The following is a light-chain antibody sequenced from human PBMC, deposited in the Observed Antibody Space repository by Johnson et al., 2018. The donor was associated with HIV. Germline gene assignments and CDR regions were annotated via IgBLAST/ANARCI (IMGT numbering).Light chain of an antibody. CDR2: ENN. V-gene: IGLV1-51*02. CDR3: GTWDSGLSAGV. CDR1: SSNIGNNY. J-gene: IGLJ1*01. Sequence: SVLTQPPSVSAAPGQKVTISCSGSSSNIGNNYVSWYQQLPGTAPKLLIYENNKRPSRIPDRFSGSKSGTSATLGITGLQTGDEADYYCGTWDSGLSAGVFGTGTKVTVL.